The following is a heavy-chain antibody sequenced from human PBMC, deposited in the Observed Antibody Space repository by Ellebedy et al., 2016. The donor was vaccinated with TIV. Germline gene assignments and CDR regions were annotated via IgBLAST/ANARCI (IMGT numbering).Heavy chain of an antibody. D-gene: IGHD6-19*01. CDR3: ARGGTVAGTEWFDP. CDR1: GGPISSYH. J-gene: IGHJ5*02. CDR2: IYYSGST. V-gene: IGHV4-59*01. Sequence: SETLSLXXTVSGGPISSYHWSWIRQPPGKGLEWIGYIYYSGSTNYNPSLKSRVTISVDTSKNQFSLKLSSVTAADTAVYYCARGGTVAGTEWFDPWGQGTLVTVSS.